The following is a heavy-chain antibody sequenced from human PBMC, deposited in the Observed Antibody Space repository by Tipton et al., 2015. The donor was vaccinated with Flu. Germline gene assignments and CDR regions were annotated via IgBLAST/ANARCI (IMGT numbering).Heavy chain of an antibody. J-gene: IGHJ4*02. V-gene: IGHV3-23*01. Sequence: GSLRLSCTASGFTFSRYAMSWVRQAPGKGLEWVSSIGGGGATTYFADSVKGRFTISRDNIRNTLFLQMNSLRAEDTAIYYCARVLPEFVAGLSYWGQGTLVSVSS. D-gene: IGHD6-19*01. CDR2: IGGGGATT. CDR1: GFTFSRYA. CDR3: ARVLPEFVAGLSY.